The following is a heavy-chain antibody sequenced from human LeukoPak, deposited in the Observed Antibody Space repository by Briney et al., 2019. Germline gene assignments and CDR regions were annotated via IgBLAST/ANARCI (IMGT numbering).Heavy chain of an antibody. CDR1: GFTFSNAW. D-gene: IGHD2-15*01. CDR3: VRDYCSGGTCYRPGY. Sequence: GGSLRLSCAASGFTFSNAWMSWVRQAPGKGLEWVANIKQDGSEKYYVDSVKGRFTISRDNAKNSLYLQMNSLRAEDTAVYYCVRDYCSGGTCYRPGYWGQGTLVTVSS. CDR2: IKQDGSEK. V-gene: IGHV3-7*01. J-gene: IGHJ4*02.